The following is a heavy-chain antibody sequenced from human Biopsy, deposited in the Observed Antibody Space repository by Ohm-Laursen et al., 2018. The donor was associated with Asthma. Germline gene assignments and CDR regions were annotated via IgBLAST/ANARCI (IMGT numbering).Heavy chain of an antibody. V-gene: IGHV1-69*13. CDR2: INSVFGTT. J-gene: IGHJ4*02. D-gene: IGHD2-2*01. Sequence: GASVKVSCKHLGGTFTTYVIGWVRQAPGQGLEWMGGINSVFGTTTYPQKFQDRVTITADDSTSTVYMELSSLRSEDTAVYYCARKAGSCISRTCYSLDFWGQGTLVTVSS. CDR1: GGTFTTYV. CDR3: ARKAGSCISRTCYSLDF.